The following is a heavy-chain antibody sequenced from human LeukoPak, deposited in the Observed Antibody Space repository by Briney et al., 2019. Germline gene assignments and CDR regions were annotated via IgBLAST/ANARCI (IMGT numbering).Heavy chain of an antibody. D-gene: IGHD2-15*01. CDR2: ISSSSTI. J-gene: IGHJ4*02. V-gene: IGHV3-48*01. CDR3: TTRILLIVVVVAAKEDYFDY. CDR1: GITFSSYS. Sequence: PGGSLRLSCAVSGITFSSYSMNWVRQAPGKGLEWVSYISSSSTIYYADSVKGRFTISRDNAKDSLYLQMNSLKTEDTAVYYCTTRILLIVVVVAAKEDYFDYWGQGTLVTVSS.